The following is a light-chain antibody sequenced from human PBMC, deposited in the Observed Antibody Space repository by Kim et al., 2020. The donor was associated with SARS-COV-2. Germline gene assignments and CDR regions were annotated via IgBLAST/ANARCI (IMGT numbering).Light chain of an antibody. CDR1: STNIGAGYD. CDR3: QSYDNSLSARV. J-gene: IGLJ3*02. V-gene: IGLV1-40*01. Sequence: QMNTLACSGGSTNIGAGYDVHWYQQLPGTAPKLLIYRNRNRPSGVPDRFSGSKSGTSASLAITGLQSEDEADYYCQSYDNSLSARVFGGGTQLTVL. CDR2: RNR.